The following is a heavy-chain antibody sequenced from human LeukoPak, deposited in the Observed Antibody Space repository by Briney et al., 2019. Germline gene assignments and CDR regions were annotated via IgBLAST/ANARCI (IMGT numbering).Heavy chain of an antibody. CDR2: IRSKAYGGTT. V-gene: IGHV3-49*03. J-gene: IGHJ4*02. D-gene: IGHD1-26*01. CDR3: TRVGRGIVRAPGY. CDR1: GFTFGDYA. Sequence: GGPLRPSCTASGFTFGDYAMSWFRQAPGKGLEWVGFIRSKAYGGTTEYAASVKGRFTISRDDSKSIAYLQMNSLKTEDTAVYYCTRVGRGIVRAPGYWGQGTLVTVSS.